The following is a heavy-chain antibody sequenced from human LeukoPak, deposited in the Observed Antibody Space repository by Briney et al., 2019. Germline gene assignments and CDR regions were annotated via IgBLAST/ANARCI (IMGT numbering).Heavy chain of an antibody. CDR3: ARETVAAAGTRDWFDP. CDR2: IIPILGIA. Sequence: ASVKVSCKASGGTFSSYAISWVRQAPGQGLEWMGRIIPILGIANYAQKFQGRVTITADKSASTAYMELSSLRSEDTAVYYCARETVAAAGTRDWFDPWGQGTLVTVSS. D-gene: IGHD6-13*01. CDR1: GGTFSSYA. J-gene: IGHJ5*02. V-gene: IGHV1-69*04.